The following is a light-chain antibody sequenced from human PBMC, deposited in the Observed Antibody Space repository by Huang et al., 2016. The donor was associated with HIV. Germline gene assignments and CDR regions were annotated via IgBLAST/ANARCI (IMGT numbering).Light chain of an antibody. V-gene: IGKV4-1*01. CDR2: WAS. J-gene: IGKJ2*01. CDR1: QSVLSSSKNKNY. Sequence: DIVMTQSPDSLAVSLGERATINCKSSQSVLSSSKNKNYLAWYQQKPGQPPKLRFYWASTRESGVPDRFSGSGSGTDFTLTITSLQAEDVAVYYCQQYYSIPYTFGQGTKLEIK. CDR3: QQYYSIPYT.